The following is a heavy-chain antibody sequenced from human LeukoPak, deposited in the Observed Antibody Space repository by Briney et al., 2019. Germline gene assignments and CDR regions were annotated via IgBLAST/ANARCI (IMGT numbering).Heavy chain of an antibody. D-gene: IGHD2-2*01. CDR2: INHSGST. J-gene: IGHJ4*02. V-gene: IGHV4-34*01. CDR3: AIGCGSTSWPGPFDY. Sequence: PSETLSLTCAVYGGSFSGYYWSWIRQPPGKGLEWIGEINHSGSTNYNPSLKSRVTISVDTSKNQFSLKLSSVTAADTAVYYCAIGCGSTSWPGPFDYGGQGKLVTVTA. CDR1: GGSFSGYY.